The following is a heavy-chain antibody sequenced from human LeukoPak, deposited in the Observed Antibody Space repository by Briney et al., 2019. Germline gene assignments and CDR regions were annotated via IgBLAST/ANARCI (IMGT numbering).Heavy chain of an antibody. Sequence: PGGSLRLSCAASGFTFSSYSMNWVRQAPGKGLEWVSVISGSGDNTYYADSVRGRFTISRDNSKNTLYLQMNSLRAEDTAVYYCARAGRRYSSSWYDWFDPWGQGTLVTVSS. CDR3: ARAGRRYSSSWYDWFDP. CDR1: GFTFSSYS. V-gene: IGHV3-23*01. D-gene: IGHD6-13*01. CDR2: ISGSGDNT. J-gene: IGHJ5*02.